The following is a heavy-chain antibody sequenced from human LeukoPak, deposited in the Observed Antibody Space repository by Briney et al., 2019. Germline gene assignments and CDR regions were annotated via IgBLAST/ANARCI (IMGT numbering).Heavy chain of an antibody. V-gene: IGHV3-48*02. J-gene: IGHJ4*02. CDR3: ARDCSGGSCYLDY. CDR1: GFTFSSHT. Sequence: QPGGSLRLSCAASGFTFSSHTMNWVRQAPGKGLECVSYISSSSSTIYYADSVKGRFTISRDDAKNSLFLQMNSLRDEDTAVYYCARDCSGGSCYLDYWGQGTLVTVSS. D-gene: IGHD2-15*01. CDR2: ISSSSSTI.